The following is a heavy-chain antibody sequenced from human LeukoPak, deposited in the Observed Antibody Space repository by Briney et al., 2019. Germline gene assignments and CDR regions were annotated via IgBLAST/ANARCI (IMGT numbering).Heavy chain of an antibody. CDR2: IIPILGTA. V-gene: IGHV1-69*11. D-gene: IGHD1-26*01. CDR1: GGTFSSYA. Sequence: SVKVSCKASGGTFSSYAISWVRQAPGQGLEWMGRIIPILGTANYAQKFQGRVTITADESTSTAYMELSSLRSEDTAVYYCAREGDSGSSFTFGYWGQGTLVTVSS. CDR3: AREGDSGSSFTFGY. J-gene: IGHJ4*02.